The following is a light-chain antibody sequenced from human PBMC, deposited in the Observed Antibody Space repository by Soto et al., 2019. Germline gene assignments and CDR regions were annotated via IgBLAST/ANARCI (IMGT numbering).Light chain of an antibody. CDR1: SSDVGAYDY. Sequence: QSALTQPASVSGSPGQSITISCTGTSSDVGAYDYVSWYQQHPGKVPKLMIYDVGNRPSGVSNRFSGSKSGNTASLTISGLQAEDEADYYCSSFTSSTTVVFGGGTKLTVL. V-gene: IGLV2-14*03. CDR2: DVG. CDR3: SSFTSSTTVV. J-gene: IGLJ2*01.